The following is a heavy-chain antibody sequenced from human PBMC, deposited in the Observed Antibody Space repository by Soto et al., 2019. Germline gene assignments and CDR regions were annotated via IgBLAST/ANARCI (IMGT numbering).Heavy chain of an antibody. CDR3: ARVSGSSTSPDDFDY. J-gene: IGHJ4*02. V-gene: IGHV3-21*01. Sequence: GGSLRLSCAASGFTFSSYSMNWVRQAPGKGLEWVSSISSSSSYIYYADSVKGRFTISRDNAKNSLYLQMNSLRAEDTAVYYCARVSGSSTSPDDFDYWGQGTLVTVSS. CDR1: GFTFSSYS. D-gene: IGHD2-2*01. CDR2: ISSSSSYI.